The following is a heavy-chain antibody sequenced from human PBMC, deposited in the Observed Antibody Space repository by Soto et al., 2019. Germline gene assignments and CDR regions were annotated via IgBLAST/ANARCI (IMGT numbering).Heavy chain of an antibody. CDR1: GASIGSGTYY. CDR2: LSHSGGT. CDR3: ARGTRPDTRFGESIFDF. D-gene: IGHD3-10*01. V-gene: IGHV4-31*03. J-gene: IGHJ4*02. Sequence: QVQLQESGPGLVKPSQTLSLTCTVSGASIGSGTYYWHWIRQHPGKGLEWIGWLSHSGGTYYNPSLRSRMTISVATSKDQFYLRLTSVTAADTAVYSCARGTRPDTRFGESIFDFWGQGTLVTVSS.